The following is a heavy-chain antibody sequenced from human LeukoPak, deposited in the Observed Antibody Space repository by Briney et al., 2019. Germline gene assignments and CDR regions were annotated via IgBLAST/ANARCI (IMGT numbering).Heavy chain of an antibody. CDR1: GYSFTTYW. Sequence: HGESLKISCKVSGYSFTTYWITWVRQMPGKGLEWMGVIYPRDSRTTYSPSFQDQVTISADKSISTAYLQWTSLKASDTAMYYCARHLSDITSSPNYWGPGTLVTVSS. J-gene: IGHJ4*02. CDR2: IYPRDSRT. D-gene: IGHD2-2*01. V-gene: IGHV5-51*01. CDR3: ARHLSDITSSPNY.